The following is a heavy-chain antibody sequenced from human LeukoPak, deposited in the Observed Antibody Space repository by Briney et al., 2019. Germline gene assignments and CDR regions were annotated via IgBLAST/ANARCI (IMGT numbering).Heavy chain of an antibody. D-gene: IGHD2-21*01. V-gene: IGHV3-74*01. CDR2: ISDDGSYT. J-gene: IGHJ4*02. CDR3: ASFGISWRSSY. CDR1: GFIFSSHW. Sequence: GGSLRLSCAASGFIFSSHWVHWVRHAPGKGLGWVSRISDDGSYTSNVDSVKGRFTISRDNVNNMLYLHMNSLRAEDTAVYYCASFGISWRSSYWGQGTLVTVSS.